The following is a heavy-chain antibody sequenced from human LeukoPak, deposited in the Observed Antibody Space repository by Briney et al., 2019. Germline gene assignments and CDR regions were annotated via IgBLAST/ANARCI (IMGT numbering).Heavy chain of an antibody. CDR2: IYYSGST. D-gene: IGHD5-24*01. Sequence: NPSETLSLTCTVSGGSISSGGYYWSWIRQHPGKGLEWIGYIYYSGSTYYNPSLKSRVTISVDMAKNQFSLKLNSVTAADTAVYYCASHVEKATNYYYYGMDVWGQGTTVTVSS. J-gene: IGHJ6*02. V-gene: IGHV4-31*03. CDR3: ASHVEKATNYYYYGMDV. CDR1: GGSISSGGYY.